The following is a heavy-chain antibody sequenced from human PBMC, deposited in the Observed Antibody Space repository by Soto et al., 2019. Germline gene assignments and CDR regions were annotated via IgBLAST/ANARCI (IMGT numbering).Heavy chain of an antibody. CDR2: IGYSGST. CDR3: AKDRMKYNSVWDPFDI. D-gene: IGHD1-20*01. CDR1: GGSGSVGGYY. Sequence: PSETLSLTCSVSGGSGSVGGYYWTWIRQLPGRGLEWIGNIGYSGSTSYNPSLKSRLTISVDTSKNQFSLILTSVTAADTAVYYCAKDRMKYNSVWDPFDIWGQGTMVTVSS. J-gene: IGHJ3*02. V-gene: IGHV4-31*03.